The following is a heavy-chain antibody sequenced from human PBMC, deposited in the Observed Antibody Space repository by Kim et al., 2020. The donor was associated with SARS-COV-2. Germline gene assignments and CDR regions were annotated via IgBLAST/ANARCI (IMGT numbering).Heavy chain of an antibody. CDR1: GFTFSSYA. Sequence: GGSLRLSCAASGFTFSSYAMSWVRQAPGKGLEWVSAISGSGGSTYYADSVKGRFTISRDNSKNTLYPQMNSLRAEDTAVYYCAKWPRLYGTAWYGFDYWGRGTLFAVSS. CDR3: AKWPRLYGTAWYGFDY. J-gene: IGHJ4*02. V-gene: IGHV3-23*01. CDR2: ISGSGGST. D-gene: IGHD6-19*01.